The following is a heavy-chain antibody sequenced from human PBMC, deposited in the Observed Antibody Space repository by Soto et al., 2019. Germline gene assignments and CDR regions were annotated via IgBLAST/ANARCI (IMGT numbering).Heavy chain of an antibody. D-gene: IGHD6-13*01. CDR3: ARGRIAAAGFDY. CDR2: IYSGGST. CDR1: GFTVSSNY. V-gene: IGHV3-53*01. Sequence: GSLRLSCAASGFTVSSNYMSWVRQAPGKGLEWVSVIYSGGSTYYADSVKGRFTISRDNSKNTLYLQMNSLRAEDTAVYYCARGRIAAAGFDYWGQGTLVTVSS. J-gene: IGHJ4*02.